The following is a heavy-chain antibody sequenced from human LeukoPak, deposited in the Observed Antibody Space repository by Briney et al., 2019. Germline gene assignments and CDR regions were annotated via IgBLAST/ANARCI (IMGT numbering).Heavy chain of an antibody. Sequence: GGSLRLSCAASGFTFSSYGMHWVRQAPGKGLEWVAVISYDGSNKYYADSVKGRFTISRDNSKNMLYLQMNSLRAEDTAVYYCAKGDNYYDSSGSPDYWGQGTLVTVSS. J-gene: IGHJ4*02. CDR1: GFTFSSYG. D-gene: IGHD3-22*01. CDR2: ISYDGSNK. V-gene: IGHV3-30*18. CDR3: AKGDNYYDSSGSPDY.